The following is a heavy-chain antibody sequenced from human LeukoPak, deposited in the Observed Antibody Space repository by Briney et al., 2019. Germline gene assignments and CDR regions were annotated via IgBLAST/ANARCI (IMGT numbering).Heavy chain of an antibody. CDR2: IKSKTDGGTT. CDR3: TTYRYCTSTSCYPYYYCGMDV. Sequence: GGSLRLSCAASGFTFSNAWMSCVRQAPGKGLEWVGRIKSKTDGGTTDYAAPVKGRFTISRDDSKNTLYLQMNSLKTEDTAVYYCTTYRYCTSTSCYPYYYCGMDVWGQGTTVTVSS. CDR1: GFTFSNAW. J-gene: IGHJ6*02. D-gene: IGHD2-2*01. V-gene: IGHV3-15*01.